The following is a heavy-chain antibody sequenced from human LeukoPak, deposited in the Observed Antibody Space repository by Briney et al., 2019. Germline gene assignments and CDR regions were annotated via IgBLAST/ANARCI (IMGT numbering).Heavy chain of an antibody. D-gene: IGHD3-3*01. Sequence: SQTLSLTCTVSGGSISSGDYYWSWIRQPPGKGLEWIGYIYYSGSTYYNPSLKSRVTISVDTSKNQFSLKLSSVTAADTAVYYCAGLYYDFWSGYSKGWFDPWGQGTLVTVSS. CDR2: IYYSGST. J-gene: IGHJ5*02. CDR3: AGLYYDFWSGYSKGWFDP. CDR1: GGSISSGDYY. V-gene: IGHV4-30-4*08.